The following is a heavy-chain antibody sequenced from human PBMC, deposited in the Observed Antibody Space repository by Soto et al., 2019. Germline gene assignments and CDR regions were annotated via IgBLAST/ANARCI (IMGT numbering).Heavy chain of an antibody. V-gene: IGHV4-4*03. CDR3: AMVSSGWYPYYFDY. CDR1: GGSISSSNW. CDR2: IYHSGST. Sequence: PETLSLTCAVSGGSISSSNWWSWVRQPPGKGLEWIGEIYHSGSTNYNPSLKSRVTISVDKSKNQFSLKLSSVTAADTAVYYCAMVSSGWYPYYFDYWGQRNLVRVYS. D-gene: IGHD6-19*01. J-gene: IGHJ4*02.